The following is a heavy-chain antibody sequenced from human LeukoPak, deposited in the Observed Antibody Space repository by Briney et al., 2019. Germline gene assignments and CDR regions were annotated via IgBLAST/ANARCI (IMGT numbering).Heavy chain of an antibody. D-gene: IGHD4-23*01. CDR2: ISGSGGST. J-gene: IGHJ4*02. CDR3: ARSNGVTTVAPFDY. Sequence: GGSLRLSCAASGFTFSSYAMSWVRQAPGKGLEWVSAISGSGGSTYYADSVKGRFTISRDNSKNTLYLQMNSLRAEDTAVYHCARSNGVTTVAPFDYWGQGTLVTVSS. V-gene: IGHV3-23*01. CDR1: GFTFSSYA.